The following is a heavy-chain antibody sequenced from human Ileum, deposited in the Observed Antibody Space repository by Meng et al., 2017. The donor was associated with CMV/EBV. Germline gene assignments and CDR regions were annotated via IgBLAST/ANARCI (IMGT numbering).Heavy chain of an antibody. D-gene: IGHD7-27*01. CDR1: GYPFTGHY. CDR2: INPNNGDT. V-gene: IGHV1-2*02. Sequence: QARLVQSGAEGKKEGASVKVSCKASGYPFTGHYMHWIRQAPGQGLEWMGWINPNNGDTNYAQKFQGRVTMTRDTSISTAYMELSSLRSDDTAVYYCGLHWGSGWYFDLWGRGTLVTVSS. J-gene: IGHJ2*01. CDR3: GLHWGSGWYFDL.